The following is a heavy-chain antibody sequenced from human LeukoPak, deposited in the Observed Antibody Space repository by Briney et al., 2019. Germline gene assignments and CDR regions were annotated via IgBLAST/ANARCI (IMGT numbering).Heavy chain of an antibody. D-gene: IGHD4-23*01. J-gene: IGHJ4*02. Sequence: GGSLRLSCAASGFTFSSYWMNWVRQAPGKGLVWVSRIASDGSSTTYADSVKGRFSISRDNAKNTLYLQMNSLRVEDTAVYYCARGWPHGNDYWGQGTLVTVSS. CDR2: IASDGSST. CDR3: ARGWPHGNDY. CDR1: GFTFSSYW. V-gene: IGHV3-74*01.